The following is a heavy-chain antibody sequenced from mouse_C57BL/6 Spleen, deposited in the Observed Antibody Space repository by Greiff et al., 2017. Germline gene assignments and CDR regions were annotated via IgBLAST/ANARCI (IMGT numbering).Heavy chain of an antibody. CDR3: ARTPHYYGSSVYYAMDY. CDR2: INPNNGGT. J-gene: IGHJ4*01. D-gene: IGHD1-1*01. Sequence: EVQLQQSGPELVKPGASVKISCKASGYTFTDYYMNWVKQSHGKSLEWIGDINPNNGGTSYNQKFKGKATLTVDKSSSTAYMELRSLTSEDSAVXYCARTPHYYGSSVYYAMDYWGQGTSVTVSS. V-gene: IGHV1-26*01. CDR1: GYTFTDYY.